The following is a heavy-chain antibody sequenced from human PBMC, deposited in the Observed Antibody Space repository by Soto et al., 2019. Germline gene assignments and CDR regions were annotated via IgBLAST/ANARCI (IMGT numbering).Heavy chain of an antibody. CDR2: ISWNSGSI. D-gene: IGHD3-3*01. CDR3: AKEGIPIFGVVTGHYGMDV. Sequence: EVQLVESGGGLVQPGRSLRLSCAASGFTFDDYAMHWVRQAPGKGLEWVSGISWNSGSIGYADSVKGRFTISRDNAKNSLYLQMNSLRAEDTALYYCAKEGIPIFGVVTGHYGMDVWGQGTTVTVSS. V-gene: IGHV3-9*01. CDR1: GFTFDDYA. J-gene: IGHJ6*02.